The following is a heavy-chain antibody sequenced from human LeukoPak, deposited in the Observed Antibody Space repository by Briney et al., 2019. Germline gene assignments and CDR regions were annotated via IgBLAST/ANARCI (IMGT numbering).Heavy chain of an antibody. Sequence: SVKVSCKASGGTFSSYAISWVRQAPGQGLEWMGGIIPIFGTASYAQKFQGRVTITADKSTSTAYMELSSLRSEDTAVYYCASEGGRGMIYYWGQGTLVTVSS. D-gene: IGHD3/OR15-3a*01. J-gene: IGHJ4*02. CDR1: GGTFSSYA. CDR3: ASEGGRGMIYY. V-gene: IGHV1-69*06. CDR2: IIPIFGTA.